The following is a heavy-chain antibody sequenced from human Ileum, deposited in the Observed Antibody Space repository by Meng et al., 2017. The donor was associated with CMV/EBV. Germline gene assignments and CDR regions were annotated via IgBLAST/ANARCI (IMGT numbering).Heavy chain of an antibody. CDR1: GFTFSNAW. J-gene: IGHJ4*02. V-gene: IGHV3-15*02. CDR2: FKSKGDGGTT. D-gene: IGHD6-13*01. Sequence: LVESGGALVKAGGSLRLSCAASGFTFSNAWMSWVRQAPGKGLEWVGRFKSKGDGGTTDYAAPVKGRFTMSRDDSKNTLYLQMNSLKTEDTAVYYCTTAPAGYIQPYWGQGTLVTVSS. CDR3: TTAPAGYIQPY.